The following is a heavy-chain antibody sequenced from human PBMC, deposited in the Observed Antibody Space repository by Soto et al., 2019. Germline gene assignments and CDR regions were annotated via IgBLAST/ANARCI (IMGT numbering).Heavy chain of an antibody. V-gene: IGHV3-15*07. CDR2: IKSKIYGGTA. CDR3: TTDKYDLSY. Sequence: EVQLVESGGGFVEPGGSLRLSCAASGFTFSNAWMNWVRQAPGKGLEWVGRIKSKIYGGTADYIAPVKGRFTISRDDSKNMLFLQMNSLKTEDTAVYFCTTDKYDLSYWAQGTLVTVSS. J-gene: IGHJ4*02. D-gene: IGHD3-3*01. CDR1: GFTFSNAW.